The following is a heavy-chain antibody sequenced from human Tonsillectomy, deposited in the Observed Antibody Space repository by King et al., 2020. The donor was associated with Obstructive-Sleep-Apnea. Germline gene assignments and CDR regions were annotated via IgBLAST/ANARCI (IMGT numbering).Heavy chain of an antibody. CDR2: ISSSVSTI. CDR3: ARGGCSSTSCYVGRLL. V-gene: IGHV3-11*01. CDR1: GFTFSDYY. Sequence: VQLVESGGGLVKPGGSLRLSCAASGFTFSDYYMSWIRQAPGKGLEWVSYISSSVSTIYYADSVKGRYTIPRDNAKNSLYLQMNSLRAEDTAVYYCARGGCSSTSCYVGRLLWGQGTMVTVSS. D-gene: IGHD2-2*01. J-gene: IGHJ3*01.